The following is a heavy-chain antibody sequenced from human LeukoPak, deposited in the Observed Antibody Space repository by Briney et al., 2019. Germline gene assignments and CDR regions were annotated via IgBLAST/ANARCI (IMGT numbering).Heavy chain of an antibody. CDR1: GFTFSTYW. D-gene: IGHD6-13*01. J-gene: IGHJ4*02. CDR2: INTGGSTT. CDR3: VAAGTFDY. V-gene: IGHV3-74*01. Sequence: GGSLRLSCVVSGFTFSTYWMYWVRRAPGKGLVWVSRINTGGSTTNYADSVKGRFTISRDNTKNTLYLQMNTLRAEDTAVYYCVAAGTFDYWGQGALVTVSS.